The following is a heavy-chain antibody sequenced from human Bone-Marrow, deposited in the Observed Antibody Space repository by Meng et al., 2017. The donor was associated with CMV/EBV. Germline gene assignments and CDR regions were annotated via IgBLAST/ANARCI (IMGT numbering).Heavy chain of an antibody. CDR1: GFTFSSYE. Sequence: GESLKISCAASGFTFSSYEMNWVRQAPGKGLEWVSYISSSGSTIYYADSVKGRFTISRDNSKNTLYLQMNSLRAEDTAVYYCAREADGSGYNWFDPWGQGTLVTFSS. V-gene: IGHV3-48*03. J-gene: IGHJ5*02. CDR2: ISSSGSTI. D-gene: IGHD3-10*01. CDR3: AREADGSGYNWFDP.